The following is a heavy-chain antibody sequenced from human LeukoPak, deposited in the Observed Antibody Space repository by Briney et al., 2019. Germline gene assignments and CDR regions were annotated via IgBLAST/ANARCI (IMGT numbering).Heavy chain of an antibody. CDR2: ISGNGGST. Sequence: PGRSLRLSCAASGFTFDDYAMRWVRQAPGKGLEWVSAISGNGGSTSYADSVKGRFSVSRDNSKNTLYLQMNSLRAEDTALYYCAKDTGNCNHGMDVWGQGTTVTVS. J-gene: IGHJ6*02. CDR1: GFTFDDYA. CDR3: AKDTGNCNHGMDV. V-gene: IGHV3-23*01. D-gene: IGHD4-23*01.